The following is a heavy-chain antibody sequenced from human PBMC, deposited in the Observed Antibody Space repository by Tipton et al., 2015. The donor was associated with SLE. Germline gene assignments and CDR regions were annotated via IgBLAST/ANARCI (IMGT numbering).Heavy chain of an antibody. CDR2: IYYSGST. J-gene: IGHJ6*02. V-gene: IGHV4-38-2*01. Sequence: TLSLTCAVSGLSISSGYYWGWIRQPPGKGLEWIVSIYYSGSTYYNPSHKSRVTISVDTSKNQFSLKLSSVTAADTAVYYCASFYYGMDGGGQGTPVTVSS. CDR1: GLSISSGYY. CDR3: ASFYYGMDG.